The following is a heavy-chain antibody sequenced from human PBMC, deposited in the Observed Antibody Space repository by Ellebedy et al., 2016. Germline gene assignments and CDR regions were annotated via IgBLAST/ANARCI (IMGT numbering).Heavy chain of an antibody. Sequence: SETLSLTXAVYGGSFSGYYWSWIRQPPGKGLEWIGEINHSGSTYYNPSLKSRVTISVDTSKNQFSLKLSSVTAADTAVYYCARHEYIVVVSGYFDLWGRGTLVTVSS. D-gene: IGHD2-21*01. CDR1: GGSFSGYY. CDR2: INHSGST. CDR3: ARHEYIVVVSGYFDL. J-gene: IGHJ2*01. V-gene: IGHV4-34*01.